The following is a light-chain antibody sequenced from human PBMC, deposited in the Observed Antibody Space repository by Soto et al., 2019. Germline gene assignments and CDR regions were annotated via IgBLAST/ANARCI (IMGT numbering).Light chain of an antibody. Sequence: QSVLTQAPSVSGAPGQRVTISCTGSSSNIGAGYDVHWYQKVPGTAPKLLIYGNNNRPSGVPDRFSGSKSGTSASLAITGLQAEDEADYYCQSYDSSLSAPYVFGTGTKDRP. CDR2: GNN. J-gene: IGLJ1*01. CDR3: QSYDSSLSAPYV. V-gene: IGLV1-40*01. CDR1: SSNIGAGYD.